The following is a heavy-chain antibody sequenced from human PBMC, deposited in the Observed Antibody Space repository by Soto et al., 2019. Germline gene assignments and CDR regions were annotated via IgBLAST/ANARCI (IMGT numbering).Heavy chain of an antibody. CDR3: ARSVFP. Sequence: QVQLQESGPGLVKPSQTLSLTCTVSGGSISRGGYFWSWIRQHPGKGLEWIGYIYYSGSTYYNPSLXSXXTLTVDTSKNQFSLKLSSVTAADTAVYYCARSVFPWGQGTLVTVSS. J-gene: IGHJ5*02. CDR1: GGSISRGGYF. V-gene: IGHV4-31*03. CDR2: IYYSGST.